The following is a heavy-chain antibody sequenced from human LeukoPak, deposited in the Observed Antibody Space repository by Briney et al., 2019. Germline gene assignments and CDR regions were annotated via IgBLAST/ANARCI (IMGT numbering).Heavy chain of an antibody. CDR2: IIPIFGTA. CDR3: VWGATTGIDY. CDR1: GGTFSSYA. Sequence: VASVKVSCTASGGTFSSYAISWVRQAPGQGLEWMGGIIPIFGTANYAQKFQGRVTITADESTSTAYMELSSLGSEDTAVYYCVWGATTGIDYWGQGTLVTVPS. V-gene: IGHV1-69*13. J-gene: IGHJ4*02. D-gene: IGHD1-26*01.